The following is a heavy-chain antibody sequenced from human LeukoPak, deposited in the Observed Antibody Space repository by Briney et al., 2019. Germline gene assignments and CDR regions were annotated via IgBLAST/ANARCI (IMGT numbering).Heavy chain of an antibody. J-gene: IGHJ2*01. CDR2: IYYSGST. Sequence: SETLSLTCTVSGGSVSSYYWNWIRQPPGKGLEWIGYIYYSGSTNYNPSLRRRVTISVDTSKNQFSLKLSSVTAADTAVYYCARPYGSGTKGYFDLWGRGTLVTVSS. V-gene: IGHV4-59*02. D-gene: IGHD3-10*01. CDR1: GGSVSSYY. CDR3: ARPYGSGTKGYFDL.